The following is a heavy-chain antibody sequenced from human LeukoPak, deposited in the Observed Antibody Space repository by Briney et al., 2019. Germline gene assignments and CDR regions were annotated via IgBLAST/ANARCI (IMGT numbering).Heavy chain of an antibody. Sequence: GGSLRLSCAASGFTFSSYGMHWVRQAPGKGLEWVAVIWYDGSNKYYADSVKGRFTISRDNSKNTLYLQMNSLRAEDTAIYYCARWGHSDYSSFPTKFDYWGQGTLVTVSS. J-gene: IGHJ4*02. CDR2: IWYDGSNK. CDR1: GFTFSSYG. D-gene: IGHD4-11*01. CDR3: ARWGHSDYSSFPTKFDY. V-gene: IGHV3-33*01.